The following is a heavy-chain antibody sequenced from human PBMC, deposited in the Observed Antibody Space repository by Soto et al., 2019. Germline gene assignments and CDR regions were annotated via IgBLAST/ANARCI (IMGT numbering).Heavy chain of an antibody. CDR1: GFTFSSYA. CDR3: AKDLGWNYGYYYGMDV. CDR2: ISGSGGST. Sequence: GGSLRLSCAASGFTFSSYAMSWVRQAPGKGLEWVSAISGSGGSTYYADSVKGRFTISRDNSKNTLYLQMNSLRAEDTAVYYCAKDLGWNYGYYYGMDVWGQGTTVTVSS. D-gene: IGHD1-7*01. J-gene: IGHJ6*02. V-gene: IGHV3-23*01.